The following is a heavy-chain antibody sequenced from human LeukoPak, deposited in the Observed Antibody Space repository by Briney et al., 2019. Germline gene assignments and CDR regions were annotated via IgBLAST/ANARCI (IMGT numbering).Heavy chain of an antibody. CDR1: GYSISSGYY. J-gene: IGHJ6*03. Sequence: SETLSLTCTVSGYSISSGYYWGWIRQPPGKGLEWIGSIYHSGSTYYNPSLKSRVTISVDTSKNQFSLKLSSVTAADTAVYYCARAPTYRGYMDVWGKGTTVTVSS. CDR3: ARAPTYRGYMDV. CDR2: IYHSGST. V-gene: IGHV4-38-2*02. D-gene: IGHD4-11*01.